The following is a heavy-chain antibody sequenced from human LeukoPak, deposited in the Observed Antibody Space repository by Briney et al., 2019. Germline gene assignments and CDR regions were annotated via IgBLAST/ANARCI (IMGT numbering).Heavy chain of an antibody. Sequence: PGGSLRLSCAASGFTFDDYGMSWVGQAPGKGLEWVSGINWNGGSTGYADSVKGRFTISRDNAKNSLYLQMNSLRAEDTALYYCSRDKYYILTGYYSYWGQGTLVTVSS. CDR2: INWNGGST. CDR3: SRDKYYILTGYYSY. V-gene: IGHV3-20*04. D-gene: IGHD3-9*01. CDR1: GFTFDDYG. J-gene: IGHJ4*02.